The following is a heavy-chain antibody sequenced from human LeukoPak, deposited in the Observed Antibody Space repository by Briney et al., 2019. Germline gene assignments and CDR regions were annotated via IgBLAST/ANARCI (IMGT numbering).Heavy chain of an antibody. CDR3: ARLGYSGSYYERVFDI. Sequence: SETLSLTCTVSGGSISSSSYYWGWIRQPPGKGLEWIGNIYYSGSTYSNPSLMSRVTISVDTSKNEFSLKLSSVTAADTAVYYCARLGYSGSYYERVFDIWGQGTMVTVSS. V-gene: IGHV4-39*01. J-gene: IGHJ3*02. D-gene: IGHD1-26*01. CDR1: GGSISSSSYY. CDR2: IYYSGST.